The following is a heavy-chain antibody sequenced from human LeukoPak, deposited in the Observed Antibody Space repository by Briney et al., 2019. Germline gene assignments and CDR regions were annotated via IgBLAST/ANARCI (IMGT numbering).Heavy chain of an antibody. J-gene: IGHJ4*02. D-gene: IGHD1-26*01. Sequence: SETLSLTCNVSGESISSHYWSWTRQSPGKGLEWIGYITNSGTTKFNPSLKSRVTISVDTSKNQFSLKLSSVTAADTAVYYCARGTVTSGYFDYWGQGTLVTVSS. CDR1: GESISSHY. CDR2: ITNSGTT. V-gene: IGHV4-59*11. CDR3: ARGTVTSGYFDY.